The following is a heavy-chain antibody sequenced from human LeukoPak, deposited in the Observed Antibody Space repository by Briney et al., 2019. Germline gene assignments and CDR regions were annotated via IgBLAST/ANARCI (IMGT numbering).Heavy chain of an antibody. J-gene: IGHJ3*02. CDR1: GYSFTTDG. D-gene: IGHD6-13*01. CDR2: IGVYNGDA. Sequence: ASVKVSCKASGYSFTTDGVSWVRRAPGQGLEWMGWIGVYNGDANYAQNLQGRVTMTTDTSTSTAYMELRSLTFDDTAVYYYGRDTGYSSSWREAFDIWGQGTMVTVSS. CDR3: GRDTGYSSSWREAFDI. V-gene: IGHV1-18*01.